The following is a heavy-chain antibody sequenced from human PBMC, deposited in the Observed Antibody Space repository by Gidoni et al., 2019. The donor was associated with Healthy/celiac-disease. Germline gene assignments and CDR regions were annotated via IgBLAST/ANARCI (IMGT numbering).Heavy chain of an antibody. J-gene: IGHJ4*02. CDR2: IWYDGSNK. CDR1: GFPFSSYG. D-gene: IGHD1-7*01. V-gene: IGHV3-33*01. CDR3: ARGALSELELLIDY. Sequence: QVQLVESGGGVVQPGRSLRLSCAASGFPFSSYGMHWVRQAPGKGLEWVAVIWYDGSNKYYADSVKGRFTISRDNSKNTLYLQMNSLRAEDTAVYYCARGALSELELLIDYWGQGTLVTVSS.